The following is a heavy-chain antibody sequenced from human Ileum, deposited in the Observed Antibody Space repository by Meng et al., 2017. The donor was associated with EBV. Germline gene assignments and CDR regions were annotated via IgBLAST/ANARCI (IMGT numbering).Heavy chain of an antibody. Sequence: GQPVEAGGGVVQPGTSLGPSCAASGFSFSTYGMHWVRQTPGQGLEWVAVIWSDGSQKYCADSVKGRCTISRDNSKNTLYLQMDSLRAEDTAIYYCASDRGGAAFNYWGQGTLVTVSS. V-gene: IGHV3-33*01. CDR2: IWSDGSQK. CDR3: ASDRGGAAFNY. J-gene: IGHJ4*02. CDR1: GFSFSTYG. D-gene: IGHD3-16*01.